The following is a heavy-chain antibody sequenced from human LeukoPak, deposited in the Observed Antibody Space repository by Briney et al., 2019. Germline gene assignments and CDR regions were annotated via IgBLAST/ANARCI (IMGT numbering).Heavy chain of an antibody. CDR2: INPSGGST. Sequence: ASVKVSCKASGYTFTSCYMHWVRQAPGQGLEWMGIINPSGGSTSYAQKFQGRVTMTRDTSTSTVYMELSSLRSEDTAVYYCARERVSNNWFDPWGQGTLVTVSS. CDR3: ARERVSNNWFDP. V-gene: IGHV1-46*01. CDR1: GYTFTSCY. J-gene: IGHJ5*02. D-gene: IGHD6-13*01.